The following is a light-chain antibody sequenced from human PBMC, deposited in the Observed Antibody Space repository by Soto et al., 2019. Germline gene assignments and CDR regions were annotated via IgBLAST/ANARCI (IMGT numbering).Light chain of an antibody. Sequence: EMVMTQSPATLSVSPGERVILSCRASRSVGTTLAWYQQKPGQAPRLLIYGAYTRATGIPARFSGSGSGTDFTLTISSLQSEDFAVYYCQQYNNWPDMYTFGQGTKLEIK. J-gene: IGKJ2*01. CDR1: RSVGTT. V-gene: IGKV3-15*01. CDR3: QQYNNWPDMYT. CDR2: GAY.